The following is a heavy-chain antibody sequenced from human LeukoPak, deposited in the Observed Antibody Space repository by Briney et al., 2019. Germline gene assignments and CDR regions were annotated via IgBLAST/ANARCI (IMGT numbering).Heavy chain of an antibody. V-gene: IGHV3-23*01. D-gene: IGHD2-8*01. CDR3: AKGSSRGNTNGYLFDY. CDR1: GLTFSGYG. J-gene: IGHJ4*02. CDR2: ISNSGGTT. Sequence: GGSLRLSCAASGLTFSGYGMTWVRLAPGKGLEWVSGISNSGGTTYYADSVKGRFTISRDNSKNTLSLQMNSLRAEDSAVYYCAKGSSRGNTNGYLFDYWGQGTLVTVSS.